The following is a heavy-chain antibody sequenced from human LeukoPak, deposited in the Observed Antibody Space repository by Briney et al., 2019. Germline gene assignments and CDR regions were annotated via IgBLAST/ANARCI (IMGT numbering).Heavy chain of an antibody. Sequence: SETLSLTCTVSGGSISRHYWSWIRQPPGKGLEWIGYIYYSGSTNYNPSLKSRVTISVDTSKNQFSLKLSSVTAADTAVYYCARQLVTMVRDSYYYYGMDVWGQGTTVTVSS. CDR1: GGSISRHY. CDR3: ARQLVTMVRDSYYYYGMDV. CDR2: IYYSGST. V-gene: IGHV4-59*08. J-gene: IGHJ6*02. D-gene: IGHD3-10*01.